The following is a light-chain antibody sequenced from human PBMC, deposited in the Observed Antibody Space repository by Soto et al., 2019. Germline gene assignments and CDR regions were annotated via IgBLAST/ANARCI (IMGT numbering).Light chain of an antibody. CDR2: DVS. CDR1: SSDVGGYSY. Sequence: QSALTQPRSVSGSPGHSVTISCTGTSSDVGGYSYVSWYQQHPGKAPKLMISDVSKRPSGVPDRFSGSKFGNTASLTISGLQAEDEAEYYCCSYAGAFTYVFGSGTKLTVL. CDR3: CSYAGAFTYV. J-gene: IGLJ1*01. V-gene: IGLV2-11*01.